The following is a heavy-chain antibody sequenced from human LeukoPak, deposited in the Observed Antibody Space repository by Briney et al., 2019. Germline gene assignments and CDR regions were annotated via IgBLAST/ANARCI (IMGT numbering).Heavy chain of an antibody. V-gene: IGHV1-8*01. J-gene: IGHJ4*02. CDR1: GYTFTSYD. Sequence: ASVKVSCKASGYTFTSYDINWVRQATGQGHEWMGWMNPNSGNTGYAQKFQGRVTMTTNTSISTAYMELSSLRSEDTAVYYCARASEAGVADYWGQGPLVTVSS. CDR3: ARASEAGVADY. CDR2: MNPNSGNT. D-gene: IGHD3-3*01.